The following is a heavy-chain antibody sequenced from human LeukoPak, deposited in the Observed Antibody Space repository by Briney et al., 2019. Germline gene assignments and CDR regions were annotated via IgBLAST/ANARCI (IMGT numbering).Heavy chain of an antibody. CDR2: IIPIFGTA. Sequence: SVKVSCKASGGTFSSYAISWVRQAPGQGLEWMGGIIPIFGTANYAQKFQGRVTITADESTSTAYMELSSLRSEDTAVYYCARGSCARGGDCYYDYWGQGTLVAVSS. V-gene: IGHV1-69*13. D-gene: IGHD2-21*02. J-gene: IGHJ4*02. CDR1: GGTFSSYA. CDR3: ARGSCARGGDCYYDY.